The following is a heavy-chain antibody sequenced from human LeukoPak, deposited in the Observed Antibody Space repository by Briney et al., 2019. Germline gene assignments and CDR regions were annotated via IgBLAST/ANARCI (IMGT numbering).Heavy chain of an antibody. J-gene: IGHJ4*02. CDR2: IYYSGNT. CDR3: AKGSPAAAGIVDY. V-gene: IGHV4-59*01. D-gene: IGHD6-13*01. Sequence: TASETLSLTCTVSGGSISGYYWSWIRQPPGKGLEWIGNIYYSGNTIYNPSLKSRVTISVDTSKNQFSLKLNFVTAADTAVYYCAKGSPAAAGIVDYWGQGTLVTVSS. CDR1: GGSISGYY.